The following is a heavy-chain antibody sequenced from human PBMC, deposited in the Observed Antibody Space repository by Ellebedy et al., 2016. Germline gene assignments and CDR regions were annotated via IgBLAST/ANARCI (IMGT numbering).Heavy chain of an antibody. Sequence: GGSLRLSCAASGFTFSSYWMSWVRQAPGKGLEWVANIKQDGSEKYYVDSVKGRFTISRDNAKNSLYLQMNSLRAEDTAVYYCARVKPSPYYYGSGSYRPHYYYYGMDVWGQGTTVTVSS. CDR1: GFTFSSYW. D-gene: IGHD3-10*01. V-gene: IGHV3-7*04. J-gene: IGHJ6*02. CDR3: ARVKPSPYYYGSGSYRPHYYYYGMDV. CDR2: IKQDGSEK.